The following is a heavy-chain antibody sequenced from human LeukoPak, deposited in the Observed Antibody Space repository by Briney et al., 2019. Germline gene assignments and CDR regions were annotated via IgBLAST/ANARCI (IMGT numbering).Heavy chain of an antibody. CDR3: ASVKWAIAAAGTCYFDY. Sequence: ASVKVSCKASGYTFTSYGISWVRQAPGQGLEWMGWISAYNGNTNYAQKLQGRVTMTTDTSTSTAYMELRSLRSDDTAVYYCASVKWAIAAAGTCYFDYWGQGTLVTVSS. J-gene: IGHJ4*02. D-gene: IGHD6-13*01. CDR1: GYTFTSYG. V-gene: IGHV1-18*01. CDR2: ISAYNGNT.